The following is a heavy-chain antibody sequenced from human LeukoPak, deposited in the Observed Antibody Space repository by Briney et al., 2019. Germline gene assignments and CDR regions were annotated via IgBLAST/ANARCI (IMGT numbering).Heavy chain of an antibody. Sequence: GGFLRLSCAASGFTFSSCAMSWVRQAPGKGLEWVSAISGSGGSTYCADSVKGRFTISRDNSKNTLYLQMNSLRAEDTAVYYCAKDRITGTEGEFDYWGQGTLVTVSS. CDR2: ISGSGGST. CDR1: GFTFSSCA. CDR3: AKDRITGTEGEFDY. J-gene: IGHJ4*02. V-gene: IGHV3-23*01. D-gene: IGHD1-20*01.